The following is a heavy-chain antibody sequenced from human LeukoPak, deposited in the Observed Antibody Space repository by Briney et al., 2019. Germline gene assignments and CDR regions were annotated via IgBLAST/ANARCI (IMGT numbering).Heavy chain of an antibody. Sequence: ESGHTLVNPSETLSLTCTVSGGSISRYYWSWMRQPAGKGLDWIGRSYTSGSTTYNPSLKSLVTMCVDASKNQSSLKLSSVAAADTAVYYCARTGGYPPYYYYMDVWGKGTTVTVSS. J-gene: IGHJ6*03. D-gene: IGHD2-8*02. CDR1: GGSISRYY. CDR3: ARTGGYPPYYYYMDV. CDR2: SYTSGST. V-gene: IGHV4-4*07.